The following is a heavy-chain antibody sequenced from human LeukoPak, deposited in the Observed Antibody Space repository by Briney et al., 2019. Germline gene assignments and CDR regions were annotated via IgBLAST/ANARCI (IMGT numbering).Heavy chain of an antibody. J-gene: IGHJ6*03. V-gene: IGHV4-39*07. CDR3: ARARSYGPGYYYYYMDV. Sequence: SETLSLTCTVSGGSISSSSYYWGWIRQPPGKGLEWIGSIYYSGSTYYNPSLKSRVTISVDTSKNQFSLKLSSVTAADTAVYYCARARSYGPGYYYYYMDVWGKGTTVTISS. D-gene: IGHD5-18*01. CDR1: GGSISSSSYY. CDR2: IYYSGST.